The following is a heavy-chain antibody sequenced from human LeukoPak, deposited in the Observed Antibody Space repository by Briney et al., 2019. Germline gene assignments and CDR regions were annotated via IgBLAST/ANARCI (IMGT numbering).Heavy chain of an antibody. J-gene: IGHJ6*02. CDR2: ISSSSSYI. CDR1: GVTFSDYY. V-gene: IGHV3-21*01. Sequence: GGSLRLSCAASGVTFSDYYMNWVRQAPGKGLEWVSSISSSSSYIYYADSVKGRFTISRDNAKNSLYLQMNSLRAEDTAVYYCARELHFGELLPTPPGVWGQGTTVTVSS. CDR3: ARELHFGELLPTPPGV. D-gene: IGHD3-10*01.